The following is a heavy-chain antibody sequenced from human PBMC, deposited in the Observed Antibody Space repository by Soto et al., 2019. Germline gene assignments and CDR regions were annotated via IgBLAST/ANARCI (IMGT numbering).Heavy chain of an antibody. CDR2: IYYSGST. CDR3: ARRVRAMVRGNLSRGIYYYYYMDV. J-gene: IGHJ6*03. D-gene: IGHD3-10*01. Sequence: SETLSLTCTVSGGSISSYYWSWIRQPPGKGLEWIGYIYYSGSTNYNPSLKSRVTISVDTSKNQFSLKLSSVTAADTAVYYCARRVRAMVRGNLSRGIYYYYYMDVWGKGTTVTVSS. V-gene: IGHV4-59*08. CDR1: GGSISSYY.